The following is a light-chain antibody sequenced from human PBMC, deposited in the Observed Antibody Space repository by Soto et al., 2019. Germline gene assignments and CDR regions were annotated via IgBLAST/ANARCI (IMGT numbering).Light chain of an antibody. J-gene: IGLJ2*01. V-gene: IGLV2-18*02. CDR3: ASYSSPTNVL. Sequence: QSVLTQPPSVSGSPGQSVTLSCAGTSNDIGFYNRVSWYKQSPGTAPKLVIFEVSSRPSGVPDRFSGSKSGNTASLTISGLQTEDEADYYCASYSSPTNVLFGGGTKVTVL. CDR1: SNDIGFYNR. CDR2: EVS.